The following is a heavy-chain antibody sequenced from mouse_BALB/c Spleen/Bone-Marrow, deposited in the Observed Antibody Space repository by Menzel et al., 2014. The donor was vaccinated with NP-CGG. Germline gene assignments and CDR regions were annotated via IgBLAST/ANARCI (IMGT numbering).Heavy chain of an antibody. V-gene: IGHV1S126*01. CDR2: IDPSDSET. D-gene: IGHD1-3*01. CDR3: ARRDNAPFAY. CDR1: GYSFTSYW. Sequence: VQLQQSGPQLVRPGASVKISCKASGYSFTSYWMHWVKQRPGQGLEWIGMIDPSDSETKLNQKFMDKATLTVDKSSSTAYLQLSSPTSEDSAVYYCARRDNAPFAYWGQGTLVTVSA. J-gene: IGHJ3*01.